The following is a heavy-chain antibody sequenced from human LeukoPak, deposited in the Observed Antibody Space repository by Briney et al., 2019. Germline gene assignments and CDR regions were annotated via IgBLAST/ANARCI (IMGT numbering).Heavy chain of an antibody. CDR1: GFTFSNAW. Sequence: GGSLRLSCAASGFTFSNAWMSWVRQAPGKGLEWVGRIKSKTDGGTTEYAAPVKGRFTISRDDSKNTLYLQMNSLKTEDTAVYYCTTDSYSSSWYGGFDPWGQGTLVTVSS. J-gene: IGHJ5*02. V-gene: IGHV3-15*01. D-gene: IGHD6-13*01. CDR2: IKSKTDGGTT. CDR3: TTDSYSSSWYGGFDP.